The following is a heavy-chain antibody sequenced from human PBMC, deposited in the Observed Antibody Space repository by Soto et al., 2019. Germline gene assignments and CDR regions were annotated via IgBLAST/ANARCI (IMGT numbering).Heavy chain of an antibody. V-gene: IGHV4-31*03. CDR2: IYYSGST. J-gene: IGHJ6*03. CDR1: GGSISSGGYY. Sequence: SETLSLTCTVSGGSISSGGYYWSWIRQHPGKGLEWIGYIYYSGSTNYNPSLKSRVTISVDTSKNQFSLKLSSVTAADTAVYYCARGTYCSGGSCYRARYYYYMDVWGKGTTVTVSS. CDR3: ARGTYCSGGSCYRARYYYYMDV. D-gene: IGHD2-15*01.